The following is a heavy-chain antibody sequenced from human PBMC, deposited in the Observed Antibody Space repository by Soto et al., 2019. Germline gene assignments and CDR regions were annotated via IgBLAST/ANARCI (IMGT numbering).Heavy chain of an antibody. J-gene: IGHJ5*02. CDR2: IWYDGSNK. Sequence: QVQLVESGGGVVQPGRSLRLSCAASGFTFSSYGMHWVRQAPGKGLEWVAVIWYDGSNKYYADSVKGRFTISRDNSKNTLYLQMNSLRDEDTAVYYCARDGKSPRFDPWGQGTLVTVSS. V-gene: IGHV3-33*01. CDR3: ARDGKSPRFDP. CDR1: GFTFSSYG.